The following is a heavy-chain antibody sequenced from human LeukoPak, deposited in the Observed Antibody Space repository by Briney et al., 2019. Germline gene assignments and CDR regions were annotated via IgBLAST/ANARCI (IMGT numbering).Heavy chain of an antibody. V-gene: IGHV3-43D*03. J-gene: IGHJ4*02. Sequence: PGGSLRLSCAASGFTFDDYVMHWVRQVPGKGLEWVSLISWEGGSTFYADSVKGRFTISRDNSKNTLYLQMNSLRAEDTAVYYCAKDWARTLVDPFDYWGQGTLVTVSS. CDR1: GFTFDDYV. CDR2: ISWEGGST. D-gene: IGHD6-13*01. CDR3: AKDWARTLVDPFDY.